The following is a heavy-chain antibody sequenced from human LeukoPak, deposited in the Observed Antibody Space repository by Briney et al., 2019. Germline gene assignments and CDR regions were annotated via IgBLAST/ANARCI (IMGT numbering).Heavy chain of an antibody. CDR1: GFTFSSYA. Sequence: GGSLRLSCAASGFTFSSYAMSWVRQAPGKGLEWVSAISGSGGSTYYADSVKGRFTISRDNSRNTLYLQMNSLRAEDTAVYYCAKQEAPPGSAYWGQGTLVTVSS. D-gene: IGHD3-10*01. CDR3: AKQEAPPGSAY. CDR2: ISGSGGST. V-gene: IGHV3-23*01. J-gene: IGHJ4*02.